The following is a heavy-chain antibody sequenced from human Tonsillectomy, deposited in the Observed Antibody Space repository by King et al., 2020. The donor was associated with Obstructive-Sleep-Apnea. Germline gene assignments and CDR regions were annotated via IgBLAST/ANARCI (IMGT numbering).Heavy chain of an antibody. CDR3: ARVGSDYGDSTFDY. CDR2: IYYSGST. CDR1: GGSISSGGYY. Sequence: HVQLQGSGPGLVKPSQTLSLTCTVSGGSISSGGYYWSWIRQHPGKGLEWIGYIYYSGSTYYNPSLKSRVTISVDTSKNQFSLKLSSVTAADTAVYYCARVGSDYGDSTFDYWGQGTLVTVSS. D-gene: IGHD4-17*01. V-gene: IGHV4-31*03. J-gene: IGHJ4*02.